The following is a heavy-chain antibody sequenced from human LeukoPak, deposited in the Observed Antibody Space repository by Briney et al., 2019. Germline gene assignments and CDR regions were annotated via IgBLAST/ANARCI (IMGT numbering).Heavy chain of an antibody. V-gene: IGHV1-2*02. CDR1: GYTFTGYY. Sequence: GASVKVSCKASGYTFTGYYMHWVRQAPGQGLEWMGWINPHSGGTTYAQKFQGRVVITRDSSIYTAYMELTRLRPDDTAVYYCERDGGTTFSWAFNICGQGKMGTVSS. D-gene: IGHD1/OR15-1a*01. CDR3: ERDGGTTFSWAFNI. CDR2: INPHSGGT. J-gene: IGHJ3*02.